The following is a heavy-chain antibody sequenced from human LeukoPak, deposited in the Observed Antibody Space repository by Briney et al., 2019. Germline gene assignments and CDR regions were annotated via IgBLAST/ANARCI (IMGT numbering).Heavy chain of an antibody. J-gene: IGHJ4*02. CDR1: GFTFSSYS. CDR3: ARDAYDILTGYTYYFDY. CDR2: ISSSSSTI. V-gene: IGHV3-48*01. Sequence: GGSLRLSCAASGFTFSSYSMNWVRPAPGKGLEWVSYISSSSSTIYYADSVKGRFTISRDNAKNSLYLQMNSLRAEDTAVYYCARDAYDILTGYTYYFDYWGQGTLVTVSS. D-gene: IGHD3-9*01.